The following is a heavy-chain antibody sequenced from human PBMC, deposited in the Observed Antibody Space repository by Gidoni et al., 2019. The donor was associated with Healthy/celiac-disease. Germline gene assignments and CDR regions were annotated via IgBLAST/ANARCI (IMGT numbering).Heavy chain of an antibody. CDR2: ISYDGSNK. J-gene: IGHJ4*02. CDR3: ARDNVPGYCSSTSCYTGGGFDY. V-gene: IGHV3-30-3*01. D-gene: IGHD2-2*02. CDR1: GFTFSSYA. Sequence: QVQLVESGGGVVQPGRSLRLSCAASGFTFSSYAMHWVRQAPGKGLEWVAVISYDGSNKYYADSVKGRFTISRDNSKNTLYLQMNSLRAEDTAVYYCARDNVPGYCSSTSCYTGGGFDYWGQGTLVTVSS.